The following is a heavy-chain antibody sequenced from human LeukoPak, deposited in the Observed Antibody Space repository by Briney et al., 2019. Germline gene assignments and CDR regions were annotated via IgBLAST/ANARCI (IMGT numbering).Heavy chain of an antibody. Sequence: PGGSLRLSCAASGFTFSSYWMHWVRQAPGKGLVWVSLINSDGSITTYADPVKGRFTISRDNAKNTLYLQMNSLRAEDTAVYYCARDDGVTPFDYWGQGTLVTVSS. V-gene: IGHV3-74*01. CDR3: ARDDGVTPFDY. D-gene: IGHD3-10*01. CDR2: INSDGSIT. CDR1: GFTFSSYW. J-gene: IGHJ4*02.